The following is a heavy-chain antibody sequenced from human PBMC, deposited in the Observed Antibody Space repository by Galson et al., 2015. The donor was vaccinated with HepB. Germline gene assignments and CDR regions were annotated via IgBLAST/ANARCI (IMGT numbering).Heavy chain of an antibody. J-gene: IGHJ5*02. CDR1: RFPFNNAW. D-gene: IGHD2-8*02. CDR3: TTDVYYSTYWSWLDP. CDR2: IKSKTDGETT. V-gene: IGHV3-15*01. Sequence: SLRLSCAASRFPFNNAWMTWARQAPGMGLEWVGRIKSKTDGETTDYAAPVKGRFTISGDDSKNRLYLQMNNLKTEDTAVYYCTTDVYYSTYWSWLDPWGQGTLVTVSS.